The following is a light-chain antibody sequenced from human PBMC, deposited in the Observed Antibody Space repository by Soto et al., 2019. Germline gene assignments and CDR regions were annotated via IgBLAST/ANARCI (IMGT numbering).Light chain of an antibody. CDR2: DVS. J-gene: IGLJ2*01. CDR1: SSDVGAYNS. Sequence: QPVLTQPASVSGSPGQSITISCTGTSSDVGAYNSVSWYQQHPGKAPKLMIYDVSNRPSGVSNRFSGSKSGNTASLTISGLQAEDEADYYCSSYTNSGTLGVFGGGTKLTVL. CDR3: SSYTNSGTLGV. V-gene: IGLV2-14*03.